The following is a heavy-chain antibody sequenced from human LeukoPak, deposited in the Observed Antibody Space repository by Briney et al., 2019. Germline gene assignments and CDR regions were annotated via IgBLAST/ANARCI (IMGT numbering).Heavy chain of an antibody. CDR1: GFTFSSYA. D-gene: IGHD6-19*01. CDR3: ANEGWYYFDY. CDR2: ISSSGGNT. Sequence: GGSLRLSCAASGFTFSSYAMSWVRQAPGKGLEWVSAISSSGGNTYYADSVKGRFTISRDNSKNTLYLQMNSLRAEDTAVYYCANEGWYYFDYWGQGALVTVSS. J-gene: IGHJ4*02. V-gene: IGHV3-23*01.